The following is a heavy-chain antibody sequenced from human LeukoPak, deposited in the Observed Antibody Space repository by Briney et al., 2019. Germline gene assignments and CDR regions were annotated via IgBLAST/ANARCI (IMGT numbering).Heavy chain of an antibody. J-gene: IGHJ4*02. Sequence: ASVKVSCKASGYTFTSYGISWVRQAPGQGLEWMGWISAYNGNTNYAQKLQGRVTMTTDTSTSTVYMELSSLRSEDTAVYYCARGDIVVVVAATLCYWGQGTLVTVSS. D-gene: IGHD2-15*01. CDR3: ARGDIVVVVAATLCY. CDR2: ISAYNGNT. CDR1: GYTFTSYG. V-gene: IGHV1-18*01.